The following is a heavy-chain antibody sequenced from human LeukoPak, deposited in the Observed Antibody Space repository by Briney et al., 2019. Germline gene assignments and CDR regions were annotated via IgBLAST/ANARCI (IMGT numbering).Heavy chain of an antibody. Sequence: SETLSLTCTVSGDSISNSSYYWGWIRQPPGKGLEWIGEINHSGSTNYNPSLKSRVTISVDTSKNQFSLKLSSVTAADTAVYYCASLDSEGGYSYWGQGTLVTVSS. J-gene: IGHJ4*02. CDR3: ASLDSEGGYSY. CDR2: INHSGST. D-gene: IGHD6-13*01. V-gene: IGHV4-39*07. CDR1: GDSISNSSYY.